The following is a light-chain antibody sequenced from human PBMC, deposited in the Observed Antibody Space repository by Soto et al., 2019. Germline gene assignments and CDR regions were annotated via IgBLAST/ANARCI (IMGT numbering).Light chain of an antibody. CDR2: GAS. J-gene: IGKJ2*01. CDR3: QQYGSSPPYT. CDR1: QSVSSSY. Sequence: DIVLTQSPGTLSLSPGERATLSCRASQSVSSSYLAWHQQKPGQAPRLLIYGASSRATGIPDRFSGSGSGTDFTLTISRLEPEDFAVYYCQQYGSSPPYTFGQGTKLEIK. V-gene: IGKV3-20*01.